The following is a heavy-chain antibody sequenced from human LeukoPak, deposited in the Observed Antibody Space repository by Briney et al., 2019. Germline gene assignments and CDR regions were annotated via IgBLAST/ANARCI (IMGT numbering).Heavy chain of an antibody. CDR3: ARDSGASTRTPPYY. CDR1: GFTFSSYS. CDR2: ISSSSSYI. J-gene: IGHJ4*02. V-gene: IGHV3-21*01. Sequence: PGGSLRLSCTASGFTFSSYSMNWVRQAPGKGLEWVSSISSSSSYIYYADSVKGRFTISRDNAKNSLYLQMNSLRAEDTAVYYCARDSGASTRTPPYYWGQGTLVTVSS. D-gene: IGHD1-26*01.